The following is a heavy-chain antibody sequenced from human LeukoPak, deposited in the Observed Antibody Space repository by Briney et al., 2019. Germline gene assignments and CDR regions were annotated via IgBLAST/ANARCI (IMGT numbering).Heavy chain of an antibody. V-gene: IGHV4-39*02. CDR1: GGSISSSNYY. J-gene: IGHJ4*02. CDR2: IYYSGNT. CDR3: ARDVDIVVLGITYGYYFDY. D-gene: IGHD2-2*03. Sequence: SETLSLTCTVYGGSISSSNYYWGWIRQPPGKGLEWIGTIYYSGNTYYNPSLKSRVTISVDTSKNQFSLRLSSVTAADTAVYYCARDVDIVVLGITYGYYFDYWGQGTLVTVSS.